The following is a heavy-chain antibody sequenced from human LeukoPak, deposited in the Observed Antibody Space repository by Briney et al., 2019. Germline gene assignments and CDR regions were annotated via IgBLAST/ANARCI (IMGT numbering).Heavy chain of an antibody. V-gene: IGHV4-4*08. CDR3: ARDPGYSGYDLQAWFDP. Sequence: SETLSLTCTVSDDSISDYYRGWIRQPPGKGLEWIGYFHNSGTSTYNPSLKSRVTISVDTSKNQFSLKLSSVTAADTAVYYCARDPGYSGYDLQAWFDPWGQGTLVTVSS. D-gene: IGHD5-12*01. CDR1: DDSISDYY. CDR2: FHNSGTS. J-gene: IGHJ5*02.